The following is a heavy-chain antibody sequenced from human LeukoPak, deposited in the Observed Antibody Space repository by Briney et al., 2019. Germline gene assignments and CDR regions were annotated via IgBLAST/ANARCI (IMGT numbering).Heavy chain of an antibody. D-gene: IGHD6-6*01. CDR3: ARDGAARNYGMDV. CDR1: GGSISGYY. J-gene: IGHJ6*02. V-gene: IGHV4-34*01. Sequence: PSETLSLTCAVYGGSISGYYWGWIRQPPGKGMEWLGEINHSGSTNYNPSLKSRVTISVDTSKNQFSLKLSSVTAADTAVYYCARDGAARNYGMDVWGQGTTVTVSS. CDR2: INHSGST.